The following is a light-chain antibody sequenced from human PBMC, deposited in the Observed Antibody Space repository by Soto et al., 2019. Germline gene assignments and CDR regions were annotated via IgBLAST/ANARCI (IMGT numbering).Light chain of an antibody. V-gene: IGKV3-11*01. CDR2: DAS. Sequence: EIVLRQSPATLSLSPGERSTLSCRASQSVSSYLAWYQQKPGQAPRLLIYDASNRATGIPARFSGSGSGTEFTLTISSLQPDDFATYYCQQYNSYSTFGQGTKVDIK. J-gene: IGKJ1*01. CDR3: QQYNSYST. CDR1: QSVSSY.